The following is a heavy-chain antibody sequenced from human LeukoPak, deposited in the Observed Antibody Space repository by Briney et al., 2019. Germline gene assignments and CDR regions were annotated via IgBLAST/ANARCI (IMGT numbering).Heavy chain of an antibody. V-gene: IGHV4-39*07. CDR1: GDSISSSSYY. J-gene: IGHJ4*02. D-gene: IGHD5-12*01. CDR3: ARDSIVATGVYYFDY. CDR2: IYYSGST. Sequence: SETLSLTCTVSGDSISSSSYYWGWIRQPPGKGLEWIGSIYYSGSTYYNPSLKSRVTISVDTSKNQFSLKLSSVTAADTAVYYCARDSIVATGVYYFDYWGQGTLVTVSS.